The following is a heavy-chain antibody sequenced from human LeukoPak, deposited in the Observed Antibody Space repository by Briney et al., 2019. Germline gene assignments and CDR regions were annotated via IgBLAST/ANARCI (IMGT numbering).Heavy chain of an antibody. D-gene: IGHD3-16*01. V-gene: IGHV3-11*01. J-gene: IGHJ4*02. Sequence: GGSLRLSCAASGFIFSDYYMVWIRQATGKGLEWIAYISSGGDTFFYADSVKGRFTISRDNSGDSLYLQMNSLGADDTAVYYCARGDGVYDYVWGRSYWGQGTLVTVSS. CDR1: GFIFSDYY. CDR3: ARGDGVYDYVWGRSY. CDR2: ISSGGDTF.